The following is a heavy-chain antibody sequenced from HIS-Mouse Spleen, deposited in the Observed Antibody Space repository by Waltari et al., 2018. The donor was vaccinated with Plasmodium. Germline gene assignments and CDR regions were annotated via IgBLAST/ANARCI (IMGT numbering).Heavy chain of an antibody. CDR3: ARGGYSSSSYYFDY. V-gene: IGHV4-59*01. J-gene: IGHJ4*02. D-gene: IGHD6-6*01. CDR1: GGSISSYY. CDR2: INYSGST. Sequence: QVQLQESGPGLVKPSETLSLTCTVSGGSISSYYWSWIRQPPGKGLEWIAYINYSGSTNYHPSLKRRFTISVDTSKTQFSLKLSSVTAADTAVFYCARGGYSSSSYYFDYWGQGTLVTVSS.